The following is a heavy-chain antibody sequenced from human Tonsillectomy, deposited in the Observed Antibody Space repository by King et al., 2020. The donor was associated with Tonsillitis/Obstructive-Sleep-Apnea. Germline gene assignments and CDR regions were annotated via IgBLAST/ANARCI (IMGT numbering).Heavy chain of an antibody. CDR2: INHSGIT. CDR1: GGSFSGYY. CDR3: GTNNGDFYYYMDV. Sequence: VQLQQWGAGLLKPSETLSLTCAIHGGSFSGYYWSWIRQPPGKGLEWIGEINHSGITNYSPSLESRVTISVDTSKNQFSLRLTSVTAADTAVYFCGTNNGDFYYYMDVWGKATTVTVSS. V-gene: IGHV4-34*01. J-gene: IGHJ6*03. D-gene: IGHD2-21*01.